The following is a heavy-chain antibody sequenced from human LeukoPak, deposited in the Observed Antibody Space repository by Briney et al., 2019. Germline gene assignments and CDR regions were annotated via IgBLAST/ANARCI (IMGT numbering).Heavy chain of an antibody. Sequence: SETLSLTCAVYVGSFSGYYWSWFRQPPGKGLEWIGEINHSGSTNYNSSLKSRVTISVDTSKNQFSLKLSSVTAADTAVYYCARGYYGSGSRCHMDVWGKGTTITVS. CDR3: ARGYYGSGSRCHMDV. CDR2: INHSGST. CDR1: VGSFSGYY. J-gene: IGHJ6*03. V-gene: IGHV4-34*01. D-gene: IGHD3-10*01.